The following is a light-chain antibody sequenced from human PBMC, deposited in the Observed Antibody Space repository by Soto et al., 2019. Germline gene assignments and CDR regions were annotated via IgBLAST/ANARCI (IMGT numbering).Light chain of an antibody. CDR2: TAA. CDR3: PQHYNTHRT. J-gene: IGKJ1*01. V-gene: IGKV1-39*01. Sequence: DIEMSQSPSSRSASVGDRVTITCRTSQPISDYLNWYQQKAGKAPTLLIYTAANLHSGVPSRYSSSRSGTHFTLTISSLQPEDFATYYCPQHYNTHRTLGQGTKVYIK. CDR1: QPISDY.